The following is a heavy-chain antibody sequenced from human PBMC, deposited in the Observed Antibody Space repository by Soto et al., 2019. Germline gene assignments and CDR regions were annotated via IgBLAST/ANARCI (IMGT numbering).Heavy chain of an antibody. CDR3: ARDGEYYYDSSGYYYFDY. Sequence: EVQLVESGGGLVKPGGSLRLSCAASGFTFSSYSMNWVHQATGKGLEWVSSISSSSSYIYYADSVKGRFSISRDNAKNSLYLQMNSLRAEDTAVYYCARDGEYYYDSSGYYYFDYWGQGTLVTVSS. D-gene: IGHD3-22*01. V-gene: IGHV3-21*01. CDR1: GFTFSSYS. J-gene: IGHJ4*02. CDR2: ISSSSSYI.